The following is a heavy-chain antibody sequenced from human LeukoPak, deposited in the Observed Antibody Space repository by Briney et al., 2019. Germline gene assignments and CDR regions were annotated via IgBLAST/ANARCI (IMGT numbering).Heavy chain of an antibody. J-gene: IGHJ5*02. D-gene: IGHD5-18*01. CDR3: ARDSGIREDWFDP. CDR1: GFTFSSYS. V-gene: IGHV3-21*01. CDR2: ISSSSSYI. Sequence: PGGSLRLSCAASGFTFSSYSMNWVRQAPGKGLEWVSSISSSSSYIYYADSVKGRFTISRDNAKNSLYLQMNSLRAEDTAVYYCARDSGIREDWFDPWGQGTLVTVSS.